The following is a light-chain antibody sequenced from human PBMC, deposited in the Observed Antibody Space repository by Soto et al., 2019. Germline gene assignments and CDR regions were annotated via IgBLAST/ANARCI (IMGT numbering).Light chain of an antibody. CDR2: GAS. Sequence: EIVLTQSPGILSLSPGERATLSCRASQSVSSSYLAWYQQKPGQAPRLLIYGASRRATGIPDRFSGSGSGTDFTLTISRLEPEDFAVYYCQQYASSPRTFGQGTKLEIK. V-gene: IGKV3-20*01. CDR3: QQYASSPRT. CDR1: QSVSSSY. J-gene: IGKJ2*01.